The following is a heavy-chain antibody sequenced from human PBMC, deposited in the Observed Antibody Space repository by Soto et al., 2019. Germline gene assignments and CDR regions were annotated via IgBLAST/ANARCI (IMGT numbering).Heavy chain of an antibody. D-gene: IGHD6-19*01. CDR1: GGSISSSSYY. Sequence: SETLSLTCTVSGGSISSSSYYWGWIRQPPGKGLEWIGSIYYSGSTYYNPSLKSRVTISVDTSKNQFSLKLSSVTAADTAVYYCASQAGFYYYYRMDVWGQGTTVTVSS. CDR3: ASQAGFYYYYRMDV. V-gene: IGHV4-39*01. CDR2: IYYSGST. J-gene: IGHJ6*02.